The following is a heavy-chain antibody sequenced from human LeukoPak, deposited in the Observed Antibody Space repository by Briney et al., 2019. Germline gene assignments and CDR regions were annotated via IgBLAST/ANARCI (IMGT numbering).Heavy chain of an antibody. Sequence: SVKVSCKASGGTFSSYAICWVRQAPGQGLEWMGGIIPIFGTANYAQKFQGRVTITADESTSTAYMELSSLRSEDTAVYYCARDRDSSSLSLFGCWGQGTLVTVSS. D-gene: IGHD6-13*01. CDR3: ARDRDSSSLSLFGC. CDR1: GGTFSSYA. J-gene: IGHJ4*02. V-gene: IGHV1-69*13. CDR2: IIPIFGTA.